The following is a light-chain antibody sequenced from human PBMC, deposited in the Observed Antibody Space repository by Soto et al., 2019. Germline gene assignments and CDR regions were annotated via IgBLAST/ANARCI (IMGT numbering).Light chain of an antibody. CDR3: CSYAGSSFYV. CDR2: DVS. CDR1: SSDVGYYKL. J-gene: IGLJ1*01. V-gene: IGLV2-23*02. Sequence: QSALTQPASVSGSPGQSITISCTGTSSDVGYYKLVSWYQQHPGKAPKLMIYDVSKRPSGVSDRFSGSKSGNTASLTISGLQAEDEADYYCCSYAGSSFYVFGTGTKLTVL.